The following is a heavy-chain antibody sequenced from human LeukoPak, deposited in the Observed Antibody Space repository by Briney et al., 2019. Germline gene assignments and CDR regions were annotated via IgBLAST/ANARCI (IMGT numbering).Heavy chain of an antibody. J-gene: IGHJ6*02. CDR1: GGSFSGYY. CDR3: ARGYGRTWIQLWLRYYYYYGMDV. V-gene: IGHV4-34*01. Sequence: SETLSLTCAVYGGSFSGYYWSWIRQPPGKGLEWIGEINHSGSTNYNPSLKSRVTISVDTSKNQFSLKLSSVTAADTAVYYCARGYGRTWIQLWLRYYYYYGMDVWGQGTTVTVSS. D-gene: IGHD5-18*01. CDR2: INHSGST.